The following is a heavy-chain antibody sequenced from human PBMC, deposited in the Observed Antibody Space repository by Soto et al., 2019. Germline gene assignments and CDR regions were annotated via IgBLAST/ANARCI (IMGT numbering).Heavy chain of an antibody. D-gene: IGHD2-15*01. CDR3: ARETPSFDS. J-gene: IGHJ4*02. Sequence: GGSLRLSCAASGFTFSDYPMNWVRQAPGKGLEWVSSIRTISSAIYFADSVRGRFTISRDNARNSLYLQMTSLRDEDTAVYYCARETPSFDSWGQGTLVTVS. V-gene: IGHV3-48*02. CDR1: GFTFSDYP. CDR2: IRTISSAI.